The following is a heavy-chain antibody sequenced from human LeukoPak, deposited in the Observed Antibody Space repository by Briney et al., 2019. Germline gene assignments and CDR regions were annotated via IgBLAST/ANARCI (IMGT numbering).Heavy chain of an antibody. J-gene: IGHJ6*03. V-gene: IGHV1-24*01. CDR1: GYTLTELS. CDR2: FDPEDGET. CDR3: ARQGPTYYDSSGYYYAEDYYRDV. Sequence: GASVKVSCKVSGYTLTELSMHWVRQAPGKGLECMGGFDPEDGETIYAQKFQGRVTMTEDTSTDTAYMELSSLRSEDTAVYYCARQGPTYYDSSGYYYAEDYYRDVWGKGTTVTVSS. D-gene: IGHD3-22*01.